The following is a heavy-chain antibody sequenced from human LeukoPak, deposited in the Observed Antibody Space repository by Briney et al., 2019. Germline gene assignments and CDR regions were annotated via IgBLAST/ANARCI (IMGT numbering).Heavy chain of an antibody. J-gene: IGHJ6*02. V-gene: IGHV3-11*01. CDR2: ISSSCSTI. CDR1: GFTPSDYY. D-gene: IGHD3-10*01. Sequence: GGSLRLSCAASGFTPSDYYMSWIRQAPGKGLEWVSYISSSCSTIYYADSVKGRFTISSDNAKNSLYLQMNSLRAEDTAVYYCARRGVLWFGELFYYGMDVWGQGTTVTVSS. CDR3: ARRGVLWFGELFYYGMDV.